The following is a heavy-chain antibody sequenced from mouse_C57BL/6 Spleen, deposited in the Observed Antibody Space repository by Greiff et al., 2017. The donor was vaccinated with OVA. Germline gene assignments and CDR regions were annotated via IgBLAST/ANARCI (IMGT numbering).Heavy chain of an antibody. J-gene: IGHJ1*03. CDR3: ASYSNYGYFDV. CDR2: ISSGSSTI. D-gene: IGHD2-5*01. CDR1: GFTFSDYG. V-gene: IGHV5-17*01. Sequence: EVHLVESGGGLVKPGGSLKLSCAASGFTFSDYGMHWVRQAPEKGLEWVAYISSGSSTIYYADTVKGRFTISRDNAKNTLFLQMTSLRSEDTAMYYCASYSNYGYFDVWGTGTTVTVSS.